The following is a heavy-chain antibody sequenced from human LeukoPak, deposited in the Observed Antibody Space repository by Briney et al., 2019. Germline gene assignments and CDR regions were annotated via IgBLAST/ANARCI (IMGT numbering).Heavy chain of an antibody. CDR1: GYTFTDYF. Sequence: ASVKVSCKASGYTFTDYFIHWVRQAPGQGLEWMGWIGPKRGDTSYSQKFQGRVTVTRDTSISTAYMELSRLRFDDTAVYYCGISRLGQALDIWGQGTMVTVSS. CDR3: GISRLGQALDI. V-gene: IGHV1-2*02. CDR2: IGPKRGDT. D-gene: IGHD7-27*01. J-gene: IGHJ3*02.